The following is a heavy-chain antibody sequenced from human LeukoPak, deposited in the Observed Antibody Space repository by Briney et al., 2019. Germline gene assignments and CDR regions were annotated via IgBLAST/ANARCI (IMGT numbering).Heavy chain of an antibody. V-gene: IGHV1-69*06. D-gene: IGHD6-19*01. J-gene: IGHJ4*02. Sequence: AASVKVSCKASGGTFSSYAISWVRQAPGQGLEWMGGIIPIFGTANYAQKSQGRVTITADKSTSTAYMELSSLRSEDTAVYYCARLAGYSSGWYGKGIDYWGQGTLVTVSS. CDR2: IIPIFGTA. CDR1: GGTFSSYA. CDR3: ARLAGYSSGWYGKGIDY.